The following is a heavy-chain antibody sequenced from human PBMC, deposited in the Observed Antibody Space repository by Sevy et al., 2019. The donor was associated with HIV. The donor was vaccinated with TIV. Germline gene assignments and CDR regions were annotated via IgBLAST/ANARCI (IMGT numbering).Heavy chain of an antibody. CDR2: ISGSGGST. CDR1: GFTFSSYA. J-gene: IGHJ4*02. Sequence: GSLRLSCAASGFTFSSYAMSWVRQAPGKGLEWVSAISGSGGSTYYADSVKGRFTISRDNSKNTLYLQMNSLRAEDTAVYYCARSNYYDSSGYKYYFDYWGQGTLVTVSS. V-gene: IGHV3-23*01. D-gene: IGHD3-22*01. CDR3: ARSNYYDSSGYKYYFDY.